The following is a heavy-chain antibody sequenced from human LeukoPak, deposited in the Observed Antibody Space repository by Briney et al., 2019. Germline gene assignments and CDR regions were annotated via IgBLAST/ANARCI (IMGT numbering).Heavy chain of an antibody. CDR3: ARDNIKGGDFWSGYPASYYFDY. CDR1: GGSISSGGYY. Sequence: SQTLSLTCTVSGGSISSGGYYWSWIRQPPGKGLEWIGYIYHSGSTYYNPSLKSRVTISVDTSKNQFSLKLSSVTAADTAVYYCARDNIKGGDFWSGYPASYYFDYWGQGTLVTVSS. CDR2: IYHSGST. D-gene: IGHD3-3*01. J-gene: IGHJ4*02. V-gene: IGHV4-30-2*05.